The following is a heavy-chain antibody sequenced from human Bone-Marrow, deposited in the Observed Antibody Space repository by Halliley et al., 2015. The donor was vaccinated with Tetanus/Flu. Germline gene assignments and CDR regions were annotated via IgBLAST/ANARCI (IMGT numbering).Heavy chain of an antibody. V-gene: IGHV3-9*01. Sequence: SLRLSCAASGFTFDDYAMRWVRQAPGKGLEWVSGVSWNSGAVGYADFVKGRFTISRDNAKKSLYLQLNSLRAEDTALYYCAKDVERFIVGATVCDNWGQGTLVTVSS. D-gene: IGHD1-26*01. CDR2: VSWNSGAV. CDR3: AKDVERFIVGATVCDN. CDR1: GFTFDDYA. J-gene: IGHJ4*02.